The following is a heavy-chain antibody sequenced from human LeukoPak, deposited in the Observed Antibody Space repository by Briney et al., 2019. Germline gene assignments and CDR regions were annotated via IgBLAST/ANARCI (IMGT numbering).Heavy chain of an antibody. CDR2: ISSSSSYI. D-gene: IGHD1-26*01. Sequence: GGSLRLSCAASGFTFSSYSMNWVRQAPGKGLEWVSSISSSSSYIYYADSVKGRFTISRDNAKNSLYLQMNSLRAEDTAVYYCARDRWELLSGAFDIWGQGTMVTVSS. CDR3: ARDRWELLSGAFDI. J-gene: IGHJ3*02. CDR1: GFTFSSYS. V-gene: IGHV3-21*01.